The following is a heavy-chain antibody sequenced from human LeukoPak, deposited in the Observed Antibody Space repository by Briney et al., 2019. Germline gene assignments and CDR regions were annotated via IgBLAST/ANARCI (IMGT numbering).Heavy chain of an antibody. D-gene: IGHD3-22*01. Sequence: SETLSLTCAVYGGSFSGFYWSWIRQPPGKGLEWIGEINHTGSTNCNPSLKSRVTISVDTSKNQFSLKLSSVTAADTAVYYCARYPRSGYDYWGQGTLVIVSS. V-gene: IGHV4-34*01. CDR3: ARYPRSGYDY. CDR2: INHTGST. J-gene: IGHJ4*02. CDR1: GGSFSGFY.